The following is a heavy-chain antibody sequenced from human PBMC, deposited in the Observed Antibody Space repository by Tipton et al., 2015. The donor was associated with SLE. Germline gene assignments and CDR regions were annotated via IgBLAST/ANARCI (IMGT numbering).Heavy chain of an antibody. J-gene: IGHJ6*02. V-gene: IGHV4-34*01. CDR2: INHSGST. CDR1: GGSFSGYY. Sequence: TLSLTCAVYGGSFSGYYWSWIRQPPGKGLEWIGEINHSGSTNYNPSLKSRVTISVDTSENQFSLKLSSVTAADTAVYYCARGRMDVWGQGTTVTVSS. CDR3: ARGRMDV.